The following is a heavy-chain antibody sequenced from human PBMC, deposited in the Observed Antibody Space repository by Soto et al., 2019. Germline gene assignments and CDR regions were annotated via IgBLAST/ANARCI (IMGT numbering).Heavy chain of an antibody. D-gene: IGHD5-18*01. CDR3: ARYIPGVRNHGMDV. V-gene: IGHV3-23*01. CDR2: IGESGTPT. J-gene: IGHJ6*02. CDR1: GFTFSSYS. Sequence: GGSLRLSCAASGFTFSSYSMKWVRQAPGKGLEWVSLIGESGTPTYYADSVKGRFTISRDNSGNTLFLEMYSLRAEATAVYYCARYIPGVRNHGMDVWGQGTSDTVSS.